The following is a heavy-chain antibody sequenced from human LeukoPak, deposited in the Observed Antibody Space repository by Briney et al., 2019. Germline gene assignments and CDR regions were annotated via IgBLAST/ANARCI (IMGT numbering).Heavy chain of an antibody. CDR1: GFTFSSYE. J-gene: IGHJ4*02. V-gene: IGHV3-48*03. Sequence: GVSLRLSCAASGFTFSSYEMHWVRQAPGKGLEWVSYISSSGSTKYYADSVKGRFTISRDDAKNSLYLQMNSLGAEDTAIYYCAREGIDSSGYSFDYWGQGTLVTVSS. CDR3: AREGIDSSGYSFDY. D-gene: IGHD3-22*01. CDR2: ISSSGSTK.